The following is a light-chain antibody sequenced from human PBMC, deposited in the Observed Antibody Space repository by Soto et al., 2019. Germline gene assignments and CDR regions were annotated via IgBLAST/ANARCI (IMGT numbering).Light chain of an antibody. Sequence: EIVLTQSPASISLSPGERATLSCGASESVSYSYVAWYQLNGGLAPRLLIHDASTRASGIPDRFSGSKSGTDFTLTIRGLEPEDAAVYYCQQRSNWPPITFGQGTRLEIK. CDR3: QQRSNWPPIT. V-gene: IGKV3D-20*02. CDR1: ESVSYSY. CDR2: DAS. J-gene: IGKJ5*01.